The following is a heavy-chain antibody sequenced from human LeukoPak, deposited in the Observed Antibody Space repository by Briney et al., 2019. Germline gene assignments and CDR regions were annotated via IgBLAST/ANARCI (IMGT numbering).Heavy chain of an antibody. V-gene: IGHV4/OR15-8*01. CDR2: IHHDGRI. CDR1: GGSIDSTNW. D-gene: IGHD4-17*01. Sequence: SETLSLTCDVSGGSIDSTNWWNWVRQPPGKGLEWIGEIHHDGRINYNPSLKSRVTLSVDTSKNQFSLKLSSVTAADTAVYYCARGTTVTSFDYWGQGTLVTVSS. CDR3: ARGTTVTSFDY. J-gene: IGHJ4*02.